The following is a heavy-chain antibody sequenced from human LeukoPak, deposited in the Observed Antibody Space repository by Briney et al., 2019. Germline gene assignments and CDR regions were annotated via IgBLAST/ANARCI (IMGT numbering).Heavy chain of an antibody. CDR1: GFTVSSNY. D-gene: IGHD2/OR15-2a*01. V-gene: IGHV3-7*01. CDR2: IKQDGSEK. Sequence: GGSLRLSCAASGFTVSSNYMSWVRQAPGKGLEWVANIKQDGSEKYYVDSVKGRFTISRDNAKNSLYLQMNSLRAEDTAVYYCARGPTRANSTDYWGQGALVTVSS. J-gene: IGHJ4*02. CDR3: ARGPTRANSTDY.